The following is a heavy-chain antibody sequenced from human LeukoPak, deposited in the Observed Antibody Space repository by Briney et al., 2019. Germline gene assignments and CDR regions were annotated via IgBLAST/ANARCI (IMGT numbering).Heavy chain of an antibody. CDR1: GLTFSSYA. D-gene: IGHD6-19*01. CDR3: ARVIAVASFDY. V-gene: IGHV3-30-3*01. CDR2: ISYDGSNK. Sequence: GRSLRLSCAASGLTFSSYAMHWVRQAPGKGLEWVAVISYDGSNKYYADSVKGRFTISRDNSKNTLYLQMNSLRAEDTAVYYCARVIAVASFDYWGQGTLVTVSS. J-gene: IGHJ4*02.